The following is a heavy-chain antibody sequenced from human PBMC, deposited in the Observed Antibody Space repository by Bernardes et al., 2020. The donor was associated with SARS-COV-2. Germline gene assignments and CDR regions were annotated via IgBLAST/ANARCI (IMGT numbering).Heavy chain of an antibody. D-gene: IGHD6-13*01. J-gene: IGHJ4*02. V-gene: IGHV4-59*01. CDR3: ARGGGSSRYFDY. CDR1: GGSITDEY. CDR2: ISYSGTT. Sequence: SETLSLTCTVSGGSITDEYWSWIRQPPGKGLEWIGWISYSGTTNYNSSLKSQVTISVDTSNNQSSLKLASVTAADTAVYYCARGGGSSRYFDYWGQGTLVTVS.